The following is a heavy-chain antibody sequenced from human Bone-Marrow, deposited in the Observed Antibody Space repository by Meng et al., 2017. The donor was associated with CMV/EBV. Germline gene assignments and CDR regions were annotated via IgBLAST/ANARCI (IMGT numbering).Heavy chain of an antibody. CDR3: AKDMTYYDLLTGYYGNYFDY. V-gene: IGHV3-23*01. CDR2: ISGGSGNI. D-gene: IGHD3-9*01. J-gene: IGHJ4*02. Sequence: NNFAMSWVRQAPGKGLQWVSGISGGSGNIYYADSVKGRFTISRDNAENMLYLQMNSLRDEDTAVYYCAKDMTYYDLLTGYYGNYFDYWGQGTLVTVSS. CDR1: NNFA.